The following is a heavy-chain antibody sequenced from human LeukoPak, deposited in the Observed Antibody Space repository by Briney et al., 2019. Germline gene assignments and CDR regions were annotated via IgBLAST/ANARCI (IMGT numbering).Heavy chain of an antibody. J-gene: IGHJ5*02. D-gene: IGHD2-15*01. CDR2: IYTSGSI. CDR1: GGSISSYY. CDR3: ARFQRYCSGGSCSNWFDP. Sequence: SETLSLTCTVSGGSISSYYWSWLRQPAGKGLEWIGRIYTSGSINYNPSLKSRVTMSVDTSKNQFSLKLSSVTAADTAVYYCARFQRYCSGGSCSNWFDPWGQGTLVTVSS. V-gene: IGHV4-4*07.